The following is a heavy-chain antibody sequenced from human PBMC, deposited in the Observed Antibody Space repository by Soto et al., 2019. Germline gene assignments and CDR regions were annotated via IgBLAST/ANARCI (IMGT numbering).Heavy chain of an antibody. V-gene: IGHV4-30-2*01. CDR3: ARFYGDYANWFDP. D-gene: IGHD4-17*01. CDR2: IYHSGST. CDR1: GGSISSGGYS. Sequence: QLQLQESGSGLVKPSQTLSLTCAVSGGSISSGGYSWSWIRQQTGKGLECIGYIYHSGSTYYNPSLKSRVTLAVDRSKNQFSLKLSSVTAADTAVYYCARFYGDYANWFDPWGQGTLVTVSS. J-gene: IGHJ5*02.